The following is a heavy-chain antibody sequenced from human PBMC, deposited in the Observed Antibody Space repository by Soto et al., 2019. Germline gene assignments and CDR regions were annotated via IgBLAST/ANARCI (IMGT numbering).Heavy chain of an antibody. CDR3: AKGVKYYDSSSFLPLFDY. V-gene: IGHV3-30*18. J-gene: IGHJ4*02. CDR2: ISYDGSNK. CDR1: GFTFSSYG. D-gene: IGHD3-22*01. Sequence: QVQLVESGGGVVQPGRSLRLSCAASGFTFSSYGMHWVRQAPGKGLEWVAVISYDGSNKYYADSVKGRFTISRDNSKNTLYLQMNSLSAEDTAVYYCAKGVKYYDSSSFLPLFDYWGQGTLVTVSS.